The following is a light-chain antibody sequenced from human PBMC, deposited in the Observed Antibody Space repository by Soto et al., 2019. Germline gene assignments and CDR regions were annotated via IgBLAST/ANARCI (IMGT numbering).Light chain of an antibody. CDR1: QSVSSN. CDR2: GAS. Sequence: VVMTQSPTTLSVSPGERATLSCRASQSVSSNLAWYQQKPGQAPRLLIYGASTRATGIPARFSGSGSRTEFTLTISSLQSEDFALYYCQQYNNWPPWTFGQGTKVEIK. CDR3: QQYNNWPPWT. J-gene: IGKJ1*01. V-gene: IGKV3-15*01.